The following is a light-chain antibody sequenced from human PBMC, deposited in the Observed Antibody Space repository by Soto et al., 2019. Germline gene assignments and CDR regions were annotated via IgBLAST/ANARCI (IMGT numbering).Light chain of an antibody. J-gene: IGKJ5*01. CDR2: GAS. Sequence: EIVMTQSPATLSVSPGETATLSCRASQSVSTNVAWYQQKPGQAPRLRIYGASTRATGFPARFSGSGSGTEFTLTISSLQSEDFAVYYCQQYNNWPITFGQGTRLEIK. CDR3: QQYNNWPIT. CDR1: QSVSTN. V-gene: IGKV3D-15*01.